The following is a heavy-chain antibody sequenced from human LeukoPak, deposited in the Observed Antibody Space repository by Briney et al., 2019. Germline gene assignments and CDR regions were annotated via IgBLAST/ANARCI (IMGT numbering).Heavy chain of an antibody. Sequence: GGSLRLSCAASGFTFSSYWMHWVRQAPGKGLAWVSRINSDGSSTSYADSVKGRFTISRDNAKNTLYLQTNSLRADDTAVYYCARGYGMDVWGQGTTVTVSS. CDR1: GFTFSSYW. CDR2: INSDGSST. V-gene: IGHV3-74*01. CDR3: ARGYGMDV. J-gene: IGHJ6*02.